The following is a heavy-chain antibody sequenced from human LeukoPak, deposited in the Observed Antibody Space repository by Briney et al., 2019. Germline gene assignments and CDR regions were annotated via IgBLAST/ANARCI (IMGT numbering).Heavy chain of an antibody. CDR2: IYYSGST. D-gene: IGHD3-10*01. V-gene: IGHV4-30-4*01. CDR1: GGSISSGDYY. Sequence: SQTLSLTCTVPGGSISSGDYYWSWIRQPPGKGLEWIGYIYYSGSTYYNPSLKSRVTISVDTSKNQFSLKLSSVTAADTAVYYCARDRLWFGESDWGQGTLVTVSS. CDR3: ARDRLWFGESD. J-gene: IGHJ4*02.